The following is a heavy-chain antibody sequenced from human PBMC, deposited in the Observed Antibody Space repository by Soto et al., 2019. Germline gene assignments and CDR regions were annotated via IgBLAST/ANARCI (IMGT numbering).Heavy chain of an antibody. CDR1: GGSISTVNYW. CDR2: IYNGGST. D-gene: IGHD7-27*01. CDR3: ARGPSGDKVDS. J-gene: IGHJ4*02. Sequence: QVQLQESGPGLVKPSQTLSLTCTVSGGSISTVNYWWSWIRQSPDMGLEWIGHIYNGGSTYNNPSLESRVTMSVGPPKNQLPLTFSSVSAADTAVYSCARGPSGDKVDSWGQGTLVTVSS. V-gene: IGHV4-30-4*01.